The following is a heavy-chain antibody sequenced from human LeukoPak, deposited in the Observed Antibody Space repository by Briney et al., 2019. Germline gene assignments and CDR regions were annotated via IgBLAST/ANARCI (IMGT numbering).Heavy chain of an antibody. CDR3: HAAVTTWGQFDY. V-gene: IGHV3-21*01. CDR1: GFTFSSYS. J-gene: IGHJ4*02. CDR2: ISSSSSYI. D-gene: IGHD4-11*01. Sequence: GESLRLSCAASGFTFSSYSMNWVRQAPGKGLEWVSSISSSSSYIYYADSVKGRFTISRDNAKNSLYLQMNSLRAEDTAVYYCHAAVTTWGQFDYWGQGTLVTVTS.